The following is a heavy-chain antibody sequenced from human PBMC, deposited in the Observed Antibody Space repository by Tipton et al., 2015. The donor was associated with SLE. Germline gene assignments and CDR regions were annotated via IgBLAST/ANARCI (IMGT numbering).Heavy chain of an antibody. CDR3: ARGYSSGWGYFDY. Sequence: TLSLTCAVYGGSFSGYYWSWIRQPPGKGLEWIGEINHSGRTNCNPSLKSRVTISVDTSKNQFSLKLSSVTAADTAVYYCARGYSSGWGYFDYWGQGTLVTVSS. J-gene: IGHJ4*02. CDR2: INHSGRT. D-gene: IGHD6-19*01. V-gene: IGHV4-34*01. CDR1: GGSFSGYY.